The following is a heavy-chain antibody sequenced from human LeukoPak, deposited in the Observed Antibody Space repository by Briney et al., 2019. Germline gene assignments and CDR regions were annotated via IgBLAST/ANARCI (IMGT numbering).Heavy chain of an antibody. CDR1: GYTFTGYY. J-gene: IGHJ4*02. Sequence: APVKVSCKASGYTFTGYYMHWVRQAPGQGLEWMGWINPNSGGTNYAQKFQGRVTMTRDTSISTAYMELSRLRSDDTAVYYCARATSKGSYRAGGGYWGQGTLVTVPS. CDR2: INPNSGGT. D-gene: IGHD1-26*01. CDR3: ARATSKGSYRAGGGY. V-gene: IGHV1-2*02.